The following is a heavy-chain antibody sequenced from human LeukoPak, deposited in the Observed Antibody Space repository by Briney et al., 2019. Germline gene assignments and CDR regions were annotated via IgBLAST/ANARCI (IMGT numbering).Heavy chain of an antibody. D-gene: IGHD3-22*01. Sequence: ASVKVSCKASGYTFTGYYMHWVRQAPGQGLEWMGWINPNSGGTNYAQKFQGRVTMTRDTSISTAYMELSRLRSDDTAVYYCARDSPVESSGYYVFKPWGQGTLVTVSS. V-gene: IGHV1-2*02. CDR2: INPNSGGT. J-gene: IGHJ5*02. CDR1: GYTFTGYY. CDR3: ARDSPVESSGYYVFKP.